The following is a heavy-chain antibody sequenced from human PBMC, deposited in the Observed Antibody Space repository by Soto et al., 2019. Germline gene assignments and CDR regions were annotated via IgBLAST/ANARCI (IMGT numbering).Heavy chain of an antibody. CDR3: VADLPGVRTNWGFDY. J-gene: IGHJ4*02. D-gene: IGHD7-27*01. CDR1: GLTLSHAW. Sequence: EVQLVESGGGFVEPGGSLRLSCVGSGLTLSHAWMTWVRQAPGKGLEWVGRIKTKVEGGTMDYAAPVKGRFSVSRYDSENTFYLHMSSLHSEDTAKYYCVADLPGVRTNWGFDYWGQGTLVTVSS. CDR2: IKTKVEGGTM. V-gene: IGHV3-15*07.